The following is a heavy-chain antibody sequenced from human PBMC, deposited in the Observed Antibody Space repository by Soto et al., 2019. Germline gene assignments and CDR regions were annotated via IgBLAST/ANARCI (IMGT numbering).Heavy chain of an antibody. Sequence: SETLSLTCTVSGGSISSGGYYWSWIRQHPGKGLEWIGYIYYSGSTYYNPSLKSRVTISVDTSKNQFSLKLSSVTAADTAVYYCARRFSKFGGVIPLWFDPWGQGTLVTVSS. CDR1: GGSISSGGYY. V-gene: IGHV4-31*03. J-gene: IGHJ5*02. CDR3: ARRFSKFGGVIPLWFDP. CDR2: IYYSGST. D-gene: IGHD3-16*02.